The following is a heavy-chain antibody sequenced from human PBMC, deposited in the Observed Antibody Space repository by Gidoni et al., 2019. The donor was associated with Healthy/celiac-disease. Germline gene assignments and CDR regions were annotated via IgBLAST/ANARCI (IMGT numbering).Heavy chain of an antibody. Sequence: EVQLVESGGGLVQPGRSLRLSCAASGFTFDAYAMNWVRQAHGEGLEWVSGICWNSGSIGYADSVKGRFTISRDNAKNSLYLQMNSLRAEDTALYYCAKDNGSGSYYNGGAFDIWGQGTMVTVSS. J-gene: IGHJ3*02. CDR3: AKDNGSGSYYNGGAFDI. CDR2: ICWNSGSI. D-gene: IGHD3-10*01. CDR1: GFTFDAYA. V-gene: IGHV3-9*01.